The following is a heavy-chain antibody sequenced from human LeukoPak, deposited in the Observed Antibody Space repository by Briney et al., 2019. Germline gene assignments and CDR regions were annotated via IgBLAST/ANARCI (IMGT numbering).Heavy chain of an antibody. V-gene: IGHV4-61*02. J-gene: IGHJ5*02. CDR3: ARESHYYGSTGRFDP. D-gene: IGHD3-10*01. Sequence: SETLSLTCTVSGGSISSGSYYWSWIRQPAGKGLEWIGRIYTSGSTNYNPSLKSRVTISVDTSKNQFSLKLSSVTAADTAVYYCARESHYYGSTGRFDPWGQGTLVTVSS. CDR2: IYTSGST. CDR1: GGSISSGSYY.